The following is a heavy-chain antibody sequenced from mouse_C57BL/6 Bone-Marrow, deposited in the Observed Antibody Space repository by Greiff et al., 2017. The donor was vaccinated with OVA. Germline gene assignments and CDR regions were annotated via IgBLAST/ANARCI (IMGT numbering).Heavy chain of an antibody. V-gene: IGHV5-4*01. J-gene: IGHJ1*03. CDR1: GFTFSSYA. CDR2: ISDGGSYT. D-gene: IGHD2-5*01. CDR3: ARALRNYRYFDV. Sequence: EVHLVESGGGLVKPGGSLKLSCAASGFTFSSYAMSWVRQTPEKRLEWVATISDGGSYTYYPDNVKGRFTISRDNAKNNLYLQMSHLKSEDTAMYYCARALRNYRYFDVWGTGTTVTVSS.